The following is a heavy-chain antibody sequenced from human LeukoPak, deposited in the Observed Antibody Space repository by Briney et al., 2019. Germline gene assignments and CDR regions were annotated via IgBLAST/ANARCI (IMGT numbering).Heavy chain of an antibody. V-gene: IGHV4-59*01. D-gene: IGHD3-22*01. Sequence: KPLETLSLTCTVSGGSISSYYWSWLRQPPGKGLEWIGYIYYSGSTNYNPSLKSRVTISVDTSKNQFSLKLSSVTAAATAVYYCARDSGYYYDSSGPMFDYWGQGTLVTVSS. J-gene: IGHJ4*02. CDR3: ARDSGYYYDSSGPMFDY. CDR1: GGSISSYY. CDR2: IYYSGST.